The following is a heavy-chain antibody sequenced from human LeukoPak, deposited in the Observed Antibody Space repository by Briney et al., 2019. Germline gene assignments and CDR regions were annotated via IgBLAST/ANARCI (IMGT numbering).Heavy chain of an antibody. CDR2: IRAYNGNA. CDR1: GYTFTGYG. D-gene: IGHD6-6*01. V-gene: IGHV1-18*01. Sequence: ASVKVSCKASGYTFTGYGISWVRQAPGQGLEWMGWIRAYNGNANYAQKFQGRVTMTRDTSISTAYMELSRLRSDDTAVYYCARDVPAQQLVRGLNDDYWGQGTLVTVSS. J-gene: IGHJ4*02. CDR3: ARDVPAQQLVRGLNDDY.